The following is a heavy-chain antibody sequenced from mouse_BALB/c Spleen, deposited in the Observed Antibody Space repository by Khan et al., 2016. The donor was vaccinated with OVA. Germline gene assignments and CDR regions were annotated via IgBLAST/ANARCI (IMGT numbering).Heavy chain of an antibody. Sequence: QVQLQQSGAELVRPGVSVKISCKGSGYTFTDFTMHWVKQSHAKSLEWIGVISTYYGDATYNQKFKGKATMTVDKAPSTAYMELARLTSEDSAIFFFTKGGGGNRFAYWGQGTLVTVSA. CDR2: ISTYYGDA. CDR1: GYTFTDFT. CDR3: TKGGGGNRFAY. J-gene: IGHJ3*01. V-gene: IGHV1S137*01.